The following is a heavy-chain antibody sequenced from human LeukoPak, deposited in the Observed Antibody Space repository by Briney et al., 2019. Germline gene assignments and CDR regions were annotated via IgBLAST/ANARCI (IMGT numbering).Heavy chain of an antibody. J-gene: IGHJ4*02. D-gene: IGHD2-2*01. CDR2: TYTSGST. Sequence: SETLSLTCTVSGGSISSYYWSWIRQPAGKGLEWIGRTYTSGSTNYNPSLKSRVTMSVDTSKNQFSLKLSSVTAADTAVYYCAETPYFKSTSLYVCYWGQGTLVTVSS. CDR3: AETPYFKSTSLYVCY. CDR1: GGSISSYY. V-gene: IGHV4-4*07.